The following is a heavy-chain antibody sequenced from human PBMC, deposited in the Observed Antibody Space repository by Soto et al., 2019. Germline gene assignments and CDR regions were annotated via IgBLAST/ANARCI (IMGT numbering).Heavy chain of an antibody. Sequence: ASVKVSCKASGYTFTSYGLSWVRQAPGQGLEWMGRISAYNYNTDYAQKLQGRVTMTTDTSTSTAYMELRSLRSDDTAVYYCARVVGALGHWFDPWGQGTLVTVSS. CDR2: ISAYNYNT. J-gene: IGHJ5*02. D-gene: IGHD1-26*01. CDR3: ARVVGALGHWFDP. CDR1: GYTFTSYG. V-gene: IGHV1-18*01.